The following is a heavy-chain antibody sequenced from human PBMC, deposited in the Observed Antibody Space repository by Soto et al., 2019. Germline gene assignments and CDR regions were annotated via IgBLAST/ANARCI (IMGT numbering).Heavy chain of an antibody. CDR1: GYSFTSYW. Sequence: PGESLKISCKGSGYSFTSYWIGWVRQMPGKGLEWMGIIYPGDSDTRYSPSFQGQVTISADKSISTAYLQWSSLKASDTAMYYCARLPRYCSGGSCYHYYYYGMDAWGQGTTVTVSS. CDR2: IYPGDSDT. CDR3: ARLPRYCSGGSCYHYYYYGMDA. V-gene: IGHV5-51*01. J-gene: IGHJ6*02. D-gene: IGHD2-15*01.